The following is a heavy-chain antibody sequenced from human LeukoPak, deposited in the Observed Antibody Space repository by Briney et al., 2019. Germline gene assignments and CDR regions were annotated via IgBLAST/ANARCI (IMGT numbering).Heavy chain of an antibody. CDR1: GASISSSYR. CDR2: IHHSGST. J-gene: IGHJ4*02. CDR3: APSPCSGDSCYRFDF. V-gene: IGHV4-4*02. D-gene: IGHD2-15*01. Sequence: PSGTLSLTCAVSGASISSSYRWSWVRQPPGKGLEWIEEIHHSGSTKYNPSLKSRVTISVDKSKNQFSLKLNSVTAADTAVYYYAPSPCSGDSCYRFDFWGQGTQVTVSS.